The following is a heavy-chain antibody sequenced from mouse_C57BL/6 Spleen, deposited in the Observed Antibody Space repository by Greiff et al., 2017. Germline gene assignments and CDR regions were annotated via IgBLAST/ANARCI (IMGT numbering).Heavy chain of an antibody. CDR3: AREGSDYGNYGD. V-gene: IGHV1-64*01. D-gene: IGHD2-1*01. CDR2: IHPNSGST. CDR1: GYTFTSYW. J-gene: IGHJ2*01. Sequence: QVQLQQPGAELVKPGASVKLSCKASGYTFTSYWMHWVKQRPGQGLEWIGMIHPNSGSTNYNEKFKSKATLTVDQSSSPAYMQLSSLTSEDSAVDYCAREGSDYGNYGDWGQGTTLTVSS.